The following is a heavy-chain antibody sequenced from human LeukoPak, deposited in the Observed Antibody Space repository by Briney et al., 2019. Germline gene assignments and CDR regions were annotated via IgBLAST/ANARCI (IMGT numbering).Heavy chain of an antibody. D-gene: IGHD3-3*01. CDR2: IKQDGSEK. CDR3: AREVSRDDFWSGYYYYYYYGMDV. V-gene: IGHV3-7*01. J-gene: IGHJ6*02. Sequence: GGSLRLSCAASGFTFSSYWMSWVRQAPGKGLEWVANIKQDGSEKYYVDSVKGRFTISRDNAKNPLYLQMNSLRAEDTAVYYCAREVSRDDFWSGYYYYYYYGMDVWGQGTTVTVSS. CDR1: GFTFSSYW.